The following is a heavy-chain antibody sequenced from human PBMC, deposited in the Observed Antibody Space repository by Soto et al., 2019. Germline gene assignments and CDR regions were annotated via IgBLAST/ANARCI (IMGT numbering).Heavy chain of an antibody. Sequence: QVQLVESGGGLVKPGGSLRLSCEASGFSFSDYYMNWIRQAPGKGLEWVSYISRSGRITNYADSMKGRFTISRDNAKNSLYLQMNRLRADDTALYYCVRESPPREYFGEKVSTGMDVWGQGTTVTVSS. CDR2: ISRSGRIT. CDR3: VRESPPREYFGEKVSTGMDV. CDR1: GFSFSDYY. D-gene: IGHD3-10*01. J-gene: IGHJ6*02. V-gene: IGHV3-11*01.